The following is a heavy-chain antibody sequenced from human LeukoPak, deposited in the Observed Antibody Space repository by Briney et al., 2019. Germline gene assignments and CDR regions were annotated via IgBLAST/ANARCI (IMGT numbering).Heavy chain of an antibody. Sequence: GGSLRLSCAASGFTFSDYYMSWIRQAPGKGQERISYISGSGNTIYYADSVKGRFTISRDNAKNSLYLQMNSLRVEGTALYYCARERLWSRDGYNPFWGQGTLVTVSS. D-gene: IGHD5-24*01. CDR2: ISGSGNTI. CDR1: GFTFSDYY. CDR3: ARERLWSRDGYNPF. V-gene: IGHV3-11*04. J-gene: IGHJ4*02.